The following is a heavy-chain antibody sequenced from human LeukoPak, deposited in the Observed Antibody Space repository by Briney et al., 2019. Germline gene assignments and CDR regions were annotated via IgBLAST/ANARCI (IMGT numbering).Heavy chain of an antibody. CDR2: IYYSGST. V-gene: IGHV4-39*01. D-gene: IGHD6-19*01. CDR1: GGSISSSSYY. J-gene: IGHJ5*02. Sequence: PSETLSLTCTVSGGSISSSSYYWGWIRQPPGKGLEWIGSIYYSGSTYYNPSLKSRVTISVDTSKNQFSLKLSSVTAADTAVYYCASSGWYLWFDPWGQGTLVTVSS. CDR3: ASSGWYLWFDP.